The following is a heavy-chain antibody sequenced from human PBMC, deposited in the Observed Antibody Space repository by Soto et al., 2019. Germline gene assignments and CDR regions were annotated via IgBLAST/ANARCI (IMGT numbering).Heavy chain of an antibody. Sequence: ASVKVSCKASGYIFTNYAMHWVRQAPGQRLEWMGWINAGNGNTKYSQKFQGRVTITRDTSATTAYMELSSLRSEDTAVYYCASVVGATGFDYWGQGALVTVSS. CDR1: GYIFTNYA. CDR3: ASVVGATGFDY. J-gene: IGHJ4*02. V-gene: IGHV1-3*01. D-gene: IGHD1-26*01. CDR2: INAGNGNT.